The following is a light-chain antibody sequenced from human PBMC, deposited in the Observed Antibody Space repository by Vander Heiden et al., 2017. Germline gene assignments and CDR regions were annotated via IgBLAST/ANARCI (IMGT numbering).Light chain of an antibody. CDR3: QQLNSYPPLT. CDR2: AAS. V-gene: IGKV1-9*01. CDR1: QGISSY. Sequence: DIQLTQSPSFLSASVGDRVTITCRASQGISSYLAWYQQKPGKAPKLLIHAASTLQSGVPSRFSGSGSGTEFTLTISSLQPEDFATYYCQQLNSYPPLTFGGGTKVGIE. J-gene: IGKJ4*01.